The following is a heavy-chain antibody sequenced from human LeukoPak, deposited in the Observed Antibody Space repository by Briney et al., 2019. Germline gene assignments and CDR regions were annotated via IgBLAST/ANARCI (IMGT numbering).Heavy chain of an antibody. J-gene: IGHJ4*02. CDR2: ISASGDST. V-gene: IGHV3-23*01. CDR3: AKGPDLYSSTPFDY. CDR1: GFTFSSYA. Sequence: GGSLRLSCAASGFTFSSYAMSWARQAPGKGLEWVSTISASGDSTYYADSVKGRFTISRDISRNTLYVQMNSLRAEDTAVYYCAKGPDLYSSTPFDYWGQGTLVTVSS. D-gene: IGHD6-13*01.